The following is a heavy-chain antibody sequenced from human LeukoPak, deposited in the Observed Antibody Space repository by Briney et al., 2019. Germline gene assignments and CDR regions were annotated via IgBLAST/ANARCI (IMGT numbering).Heavy chain of an antibody. D-gene: IGHD3-22*01. J-gene: IGHJ4*02. CDR2: ISYDGSNK. Sequence: WGSLRLSCAASGFTFSSYAMHWVRQAPGKGLEWVAVISYDGSNKYYADFVKGRFTLSRENSKNSLYLQMNSLRAEDTAVFYCARWGYYYDSSGYSRVMDYWGQGTLVTVSS. V-gene: IGHV3-30-3*01. CDR1: GFTFSSYA. CDR3: ARWGYYYDSSGYSRVMDY.